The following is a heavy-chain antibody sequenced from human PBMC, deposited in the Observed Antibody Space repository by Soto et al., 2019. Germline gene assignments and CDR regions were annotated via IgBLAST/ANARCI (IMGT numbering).Heavy chain of an antibody. V-gene: IGHV3-33*01. Sequence: QLVESGGGVVQPGGSLRLSCSATPSAFTFSDRGMHWVRQTPGKGLEWLAGIWFDGYNRYYADSVKGRFTISRDNSENTLYLQMNSLSDDDTGVSYCAHSGRGDFTSMINYCSYGLDVWGQGTTVAVSS. CDR1: AFTFSDRG. J-gene: IGHJ6*02. D-gene: IGHD3-22*01. CDR3: AHSGRGDFTSMINYCSYGLDV. CDR2: IWFDGYNR.